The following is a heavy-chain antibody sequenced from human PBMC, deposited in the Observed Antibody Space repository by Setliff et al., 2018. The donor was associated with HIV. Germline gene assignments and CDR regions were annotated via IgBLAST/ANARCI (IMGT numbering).Heavy chain of an antibody. CDR2: IYTSGST. J-gene: IGHJ4*02. CDR1: GGSISSGNYY. Sequence: NPSETLSLTCTVSGGSISSGNYYWSWIRQPAGKGLEWIGRIYTSGSTNYNPSLKSRVTISVDTSKNQFSLKLSSVTAADTAVYYCARFVIGSGYYFDYWGQGTLVTVSS. CDR3: ARFVIGSGYYFDY. V-gene: IGHV4-61*02. D-gene: IGHD3-22*01.